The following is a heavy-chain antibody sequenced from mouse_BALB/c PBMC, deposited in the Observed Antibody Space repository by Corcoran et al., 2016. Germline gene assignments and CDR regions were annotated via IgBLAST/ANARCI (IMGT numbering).Heavy chain of an antibody. CDR1: GYTFTNYG. V-gene: IGHV9-3-1*01. CDR2: INTYTGEL. Sequence: QIQLVQSGPELKQPGETVKIPCKASGYTFTNYGMNWVKQAPGKGLKWMGWINTYTGELTYADDFKGRFAFSLETSASTAYLQINSLKNEDTATYFCASDPSLFAYWGQGTLVTVSA. J-gene: IGHJ3*01. CDR3: ASDPSLFAY.